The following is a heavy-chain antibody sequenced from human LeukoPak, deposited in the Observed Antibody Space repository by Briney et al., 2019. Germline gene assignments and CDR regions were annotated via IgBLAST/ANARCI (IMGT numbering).Heavy chain of an antibody. CDR3: ARGHDYGSGPN. CDR2: INHSGST. V-gene: IGHV4-34*01. Sequence: SETLSLTCAVYGGSFSGYYWSWIRQPPGKGLEWIGEINHSGSTNYNPSLKSRVTISVDTSKNQFSLKLSSVTAADTAVYYCARGHDYGSGPNWGQGTLVTVSS. J-gene: IGHJ4*02. D-gene: IGHD3-10*01. CDR1: GGSFSGYY.